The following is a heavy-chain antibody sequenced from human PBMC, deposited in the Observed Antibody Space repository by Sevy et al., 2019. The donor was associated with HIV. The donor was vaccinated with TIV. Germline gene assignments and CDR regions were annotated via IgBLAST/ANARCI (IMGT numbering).Heavy chain of an antibody. Sequence: SETLSLTCTVSGGSISSSSYYWGWIRQPPGKGLEWIGSIYYSVSTYYNPSLKSRVTISVDTSKNQFSLKLSSVTAADTAVYYCARLDFWSGYPYFDYWGQGTLVTVSS. CDR1: GGSISSSSYY. J-gene: IGHJ4*02. V-gene: IGHV4-39*01. D-gene: IGHD3-3*01. CDR2: IYYSVST. CDR3: ARLDFWSGYPYFDY.